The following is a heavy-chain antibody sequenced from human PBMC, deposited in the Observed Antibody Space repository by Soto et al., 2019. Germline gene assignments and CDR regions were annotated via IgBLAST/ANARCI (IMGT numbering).Heavy chain of an antibody. Sequence: EVQLVESGGGLVKPGGSLRLSCAASGFTFSSYSMNWVRQAPGKGLEWVSSISSSSSYIYYADSVKGRFTISRDNAKNSLYLQMNSLRAEDTAVYYCARENSSSGTNFDYWGQGTLVTVSS. CDR3: ARENSSSGTNFDY. CDR2: ISSSSSYI. V-gene: IGHV3-21*01. D-gene: IGHD6-6*01. J-gene: IGHJ4*02. CDR1: GFTFSSYS.